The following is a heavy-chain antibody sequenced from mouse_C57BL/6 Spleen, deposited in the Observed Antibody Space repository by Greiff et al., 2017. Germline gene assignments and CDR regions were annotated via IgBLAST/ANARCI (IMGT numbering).Heavy chain of an antibody. J-gene: IGHJ2*01. D-gene: IGHD2-4*01. V-gene: IGHV1-64*01. CDR1: GYTFTSYW. CDR3: ARGDYDYDALGY. CDR2: IHPNSGST. Sequence: QVQLQQPGAELVKPGASVKLSCKASGYTFTSYWMHWVKQRPGQGLEWIGMIHPNSGSTNYNEKFKSKATLTVDKSSSTAYMQLSSLTSEDSAVYYCARGDYDYDALGYWGQGTTLTVSS.